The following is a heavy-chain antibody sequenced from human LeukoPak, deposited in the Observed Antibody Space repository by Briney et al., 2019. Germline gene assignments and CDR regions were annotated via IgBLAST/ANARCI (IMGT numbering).Heavy chain of an antibody. J-gene: IGHJ4*02. Sequence: SETLSLTCTVSGGSISSYYWSWIRQPAGKGLEWIGRIYTSGSTNYNPSLKSRVTMSVDTSKNQFSLKLSSVTAADTAVYYCARGHLSATRNYYLDLWGQGSLVTVSS. CDR1: GGSISSYY. V-gene: IGHV4-4*07. D-gene: IGHD1/OR15-1a*01. CDR3: ARGHLSATRNYYLDL. CDR2: IYTSGST.